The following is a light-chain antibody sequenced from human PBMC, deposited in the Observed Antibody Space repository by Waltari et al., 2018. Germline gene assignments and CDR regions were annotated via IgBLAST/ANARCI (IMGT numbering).Light chain of an antibody. CDR1: QNVSRN. CDR2: DAA. CDR3: QQRDNWPPFT. V-gene: IGKV3-11*01. J-gene: IGKJ4*01. Sequence: EILLTQSPVTLSLSPGERATLSCRANQNVSRNLAWYQHTPGPAPRLLIHDAAIRATGIPPRFSGSGSGTDFTLPISSLEPEDFAVYFCQQRDNWPPFTFGGGTKVEIK.